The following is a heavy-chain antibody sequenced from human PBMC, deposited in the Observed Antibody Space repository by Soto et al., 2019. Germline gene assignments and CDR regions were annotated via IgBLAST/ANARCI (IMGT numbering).Heavy chain of an antibody. CDR3: ASLNGPRYFAF. CDR2: MYHTGSA. CDR1: GAANTTGGYS. J-gene: IGHJ4*02. D-gene: IGHD1-1*01. Sequence: SETLSLTCAVSGAANTTGGYSWSWMRQPPGNGLQWIGYMYHTGSANYNPSLKGRVTMSFDTSTNDFSLKLNSVTAADTAVYFCASLNGPRYFAFWGPGPLVTVAS. V-gene: IGHV4-30-2*01.